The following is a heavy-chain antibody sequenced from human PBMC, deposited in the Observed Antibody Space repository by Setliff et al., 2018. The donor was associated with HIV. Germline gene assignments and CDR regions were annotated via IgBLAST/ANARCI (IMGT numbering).Heavy chain of an antibody. CDR2: IYYNGNA. V-gene: IGHV4-30-2*01. CDR3: ARRGDFFYYAMDV. Sequence: SETLRLSCAVSDFSVSSDEMSWVRQAPGKGLEWVGYIYYNGNAYYNPSLKSRVTISADRSKNQFSLKLSSVTAADTAVYYCARRGDFFYYAMDVWGQGTTVTVSS. CDR1: DFSVSSDEM. J-gene: IGHJ6*02.